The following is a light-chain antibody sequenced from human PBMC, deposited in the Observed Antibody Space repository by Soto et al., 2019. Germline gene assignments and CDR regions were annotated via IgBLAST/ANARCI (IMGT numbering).Light chain of an antibody. V-gene: IGKV3-20*01. CDR1: QSVASNS. Sequence: ETVLTQSPGTLSLTPGETATLSCRASQSVASNSLAWYQQKPGQAPRLLVYGASGRATDIPDRFSGRGSGTDFTLTINRLEPEDFAVYYCQNYDSSPYTFGQGTKLEIK. J-gene: IGKJ2*01. CDR3: QNYDSSPYT. CDR2: GAS.